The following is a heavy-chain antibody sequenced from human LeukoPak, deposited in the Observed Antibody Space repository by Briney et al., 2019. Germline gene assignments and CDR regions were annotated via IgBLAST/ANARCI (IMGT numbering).Heavy chain of an antibody. V-gene: IGHV3-30*02. D-gene: IGHD6-13*01. Sequence: GGSLRLSCAASGFTLSSYGMHWARQAPGKGLEWVAVIVYDGNDQYYADSVRGRFTISRDNSKNAVYLQMNSLRAEDTAVYYCAERDAAGLDYWGQGTLVTVSS. CDR1: GFTLSSYG. CDR2: IVYDGNDQ. J-gene: IGHJ4*02. CDR3: AERDAAGLDY.